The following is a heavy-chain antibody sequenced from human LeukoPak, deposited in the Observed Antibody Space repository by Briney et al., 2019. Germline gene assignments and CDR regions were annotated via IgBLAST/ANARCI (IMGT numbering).Heavy chain of an antibody. CDR3: AKDRFGYSSSSYFDY. D-gene: IGHD6-6*01. V-gene: IGHV3-30*18. J-gene: IGHJ4*02. CDR2: ISYDGSNK. CDR1: GFTFSSYG. Sequence: GGSLRLSCAASGFTFSSYGMHWVRQAPGKGLEWVAVISYDGSNKYYADSVKGRFTISRDNSKNTLYLQMNSLRAEDTAVYYCAKDRFGYSSSSYFDYWGQGTLVTVSS.